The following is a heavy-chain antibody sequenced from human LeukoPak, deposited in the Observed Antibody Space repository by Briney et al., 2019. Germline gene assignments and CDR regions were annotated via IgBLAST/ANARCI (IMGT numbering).Heavy chain of an antibody. CDR1: GYPFTAYY. J-gene: IGHJ4*02. V-gene: IGHV1-2*02. CDR3: ASGYTSVPG. CDR2: IYPNNGGT. D-gene: IGHD3-16*02. Sequence: ASVKVSCKASGYPFTAYYIHWARQAPGQGLEWMGWIYPNNGGTNYAQKFQGRVTMTRDTSISTAYMELSGLRSDDTAVYYCASGYTSVPGWGQGTLVTVSS.